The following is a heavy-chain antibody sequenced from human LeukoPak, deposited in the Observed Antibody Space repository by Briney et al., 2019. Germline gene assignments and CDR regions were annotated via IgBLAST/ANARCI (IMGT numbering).Heavy chain of an antibody. CDR2: VYRSGGT. Sequence: SGALSLTCAVSGDSISDKYWWRWVRQFPDKGLEWIGEVYRSGGTSYNPSLKSRVTVSIDYSKNQFSLNLRSVTAADTAVYYCGRHANGDSSAAFDLWGQGTMVFVSS. J-gene: IGHJ3*01. CDR3: GRHANGDSSAAFDL. D-gene: IGHD2-8*01. V-gene: IGHV4-4*02. CDR1: GDSISDKYW.